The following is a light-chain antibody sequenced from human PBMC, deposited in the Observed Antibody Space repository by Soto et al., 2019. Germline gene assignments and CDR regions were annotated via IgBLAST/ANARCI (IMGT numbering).Light chain of an antibody. CDR3: QQYNDLST. CDR1: QILLHSNGYNY. V-gene: IGKV2-28*01. CDR2: LGS. Sequence: DIVMTQSPLSLPVTPGEPASISCRSSQILLHSNGYNYLDWYLQKPGQSPQLLIYLGSNRASGVPDRFSGSGSGTEFTLTISSLQADDFATYYCQQYNDLSTFGGGTKVDIK. J-gene: IGKJ4*01.